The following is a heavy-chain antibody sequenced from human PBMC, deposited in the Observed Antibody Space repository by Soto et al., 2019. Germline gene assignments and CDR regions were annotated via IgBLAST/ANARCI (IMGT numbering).Heavy chain of an antibody. D-gene: IGHD3-10*01. CDR1: GGSISSGDYY. CDR3: ARVGGFGATTIDY. Sequence: SETLSLTCTVSGGSISSGDYYWSWIRQPPGKGLEWIGYIYYSGSTYYNPSLKSRVTISVDTSKNQFSLKLSSVTVADTAVYYYARVGGFGATTIDYWGKGTLVTVSS. J-gene: IGHJ4*02. CDR2: IYYSGST. V-gene: IGHV4-30-4*01.